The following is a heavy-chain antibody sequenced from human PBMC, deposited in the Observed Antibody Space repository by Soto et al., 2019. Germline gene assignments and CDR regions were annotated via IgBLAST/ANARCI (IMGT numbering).Heavy chain of an antibody. CDR2: ISAYNGNT. D-gene: IGHD2-2*01. J-gene: IGHJ6*02. CDR3: ARDLGYCSSTSGRCGMDV. Sequence: QVQLVQSGAEVKKPGASVKVSCKASGYTFTSYGISWVRQAPGQGLEWMGWISAYNGNTNYAQKLQGRVTMTTDTSTSTAYMEPRSLRSDDTAVYYCARDLGYCSSTSGRCGMDVWGQGTTVTVSS. CDR1: GYTFTSYG. V-gene: IGHV1-18*01.